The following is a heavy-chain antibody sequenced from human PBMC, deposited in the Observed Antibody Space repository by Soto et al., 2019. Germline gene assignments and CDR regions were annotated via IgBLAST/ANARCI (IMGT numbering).Heavy chain of an antibody. CDR1: GATFSSYA. V-gene: IGHV1-69*13. CDR2: IIPIFGTA. J-gene: IGHJ6*02. D-gene: IGHD1-26*01. CDR3: ARVFGVGATTGYYYGMDV. Sequence: GASVKVSCKASGATFSSYAISWVRQAPGQGLEWMGGIIPIFGTANYAQKFQGRVTITADESTSTAYMELSSLRSEDTAVYYCARVFGVGATTGYYYGMDVWGQGTTVTVAS.